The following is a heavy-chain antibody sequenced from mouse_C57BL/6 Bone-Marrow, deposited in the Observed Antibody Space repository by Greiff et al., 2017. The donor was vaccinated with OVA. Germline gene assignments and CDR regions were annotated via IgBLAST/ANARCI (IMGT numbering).Heavy chain of an antibody. Sequence: QVQLQQSGAELVKPGASVKISCKASGYAFSSYWMNWVKQRPGKGLEWIGQIYPGDGDTNYNGKFKGKATLTADKSSSTAYMQLSSLTSEDSAVYFCARSSITTVVAPHWYFDVWDTGTTVTVSS. D-gene: IGHD1-1*01. V-gene: IGHV1-80*01. CDR2: IYPGDGDT. CDR3: ARSSITTVVAPHWYFDV. CDR1: GYAFSSYW. J-gene: IGHJ1*03.